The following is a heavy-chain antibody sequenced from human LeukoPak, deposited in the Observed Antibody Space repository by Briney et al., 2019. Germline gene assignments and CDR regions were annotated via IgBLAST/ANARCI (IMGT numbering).Heavy chain of an antibody. D-gene: IGHD1-26*01. CDR2: ISYDGSNK. CDR3: AKESGSPSDAFDI. J-gene: IGHJ3*02. V-gene: IGHV3-30*18. Sequence: GSLRLSCAAFGFHFSSFGMQWGRQAPGKGLEWVAVISYDGSNKYYADSVKGRFTISRDNSKNTLYLQMNSLRAEDTAVYYCAKESGSPSDAFDIWGQGTMVTVSS. CDR1: GFHFSSFG.